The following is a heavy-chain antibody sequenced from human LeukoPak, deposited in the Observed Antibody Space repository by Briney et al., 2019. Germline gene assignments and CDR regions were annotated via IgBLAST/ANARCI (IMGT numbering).Heavy chain of an antibody. J-gene: IGHJ4*02. CDR3: AKDGGTPGGLDY. CDR2: ISGSGGST. D-gene: IGHD3-16*01. Sequence: GGSRRLSCAASGFTFSSYAMHWVRQAPGKGLEWVSAISGSGGSTYYADSVKGRFTISRDNSKNTLYLQMNSLRAEDTAVYYCAKDGGTPGGLDYWGQGTLVTVSS. CDR1: GFTFSSYA. V-gene: IGHV3-23*01.